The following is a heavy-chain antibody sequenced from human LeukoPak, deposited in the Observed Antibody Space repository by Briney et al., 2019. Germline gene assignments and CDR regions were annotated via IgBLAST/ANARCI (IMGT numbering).Heavy chain of an antibody. V-gene: IGHV4-34*01. D-gene: IGHD3-10*01. CDR3: ARDHGWFGLVGY. J-gene: IGHJ4*02. Sequence: SETLSLTCAVYGGSFSGYYWSWIRQPPGKGLEWIGEINHSGSTNYNPSLKSRVTISVDTSKNQFSLKLSSVTAADTAVYYCARDHGWFGLVGYWGQGTLVTVSS. CDR2: INHSGST. CDR1: GGSFSGYY.